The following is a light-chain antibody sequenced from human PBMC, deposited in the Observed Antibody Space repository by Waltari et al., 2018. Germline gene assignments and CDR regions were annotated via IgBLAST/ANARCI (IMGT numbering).Light chain of an antibody. V-gene: IGLV7-46*01. Sequence: QAVVTQEPSLTVSPGGTVTLTCGSSSGPVTSGHYPSWCQQKPGQAPRTLIYDTRNKHAWTPARFSGSLLGGKAALTLSGAQPDDEATYYCLVSYSGALWVFGGGTKLTVL. CDR1: SGPVTSGHY. CDR3: LVSYSGALWV. CDR2: DTR. J-gene: IGLJ3*02.